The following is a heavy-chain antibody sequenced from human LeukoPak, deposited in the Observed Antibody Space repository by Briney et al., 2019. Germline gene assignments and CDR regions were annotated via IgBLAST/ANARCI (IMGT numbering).Heavy chain of an antibody. CDR3: ARGGNSYGYVWRGDY. CDR1: GGTFSSYA. V-gene: IGHV1-69*13. Sequence: SVKVSCKASGGTFSSYAISLVRQAPGQGLEWMGGIIPIFGTANYAQKFQGRVTITADESTSTAYMELSSLRSEDTAVYYCARGGNSYGYVWRGDYWGQGTLVTVSS. D-gene: IGHD5-18*01. CDR2: IIPIFGTA. J-gene: IGHJ4*02.